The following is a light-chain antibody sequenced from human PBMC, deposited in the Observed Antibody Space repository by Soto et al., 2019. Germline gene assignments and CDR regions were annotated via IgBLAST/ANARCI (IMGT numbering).Light chain of an antibody. CDR2: GAS. Sequence: EIVLTQSPGTLSLSPGERATLSCRASQSVSHNYLAWYQQKPGQSPTLLIYGASSRATGIPDRFSGSGSGTDFILTISRLEPEDFAVYYCQQYDRSWTFGKGTKVEIK. CDR1: QSVSHNY. V-gene: IGKV3-20*01. J-gene: IGKJ1*01. CDR3: QQYDRSWT.